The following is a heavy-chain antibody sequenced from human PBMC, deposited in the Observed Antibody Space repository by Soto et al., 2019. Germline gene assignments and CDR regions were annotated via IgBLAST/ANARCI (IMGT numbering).Heavy chain of an antibody. CDR2: INPNSGNT. J-gene: IGHJ6*02. CDR3: ARGNYDILTGYSRAWYYYGMDV. CDR1: GSPFPSFT. Sequence: ASGRVSSKASGSPFPSFTINWVGQAPGQRLEWMGWINPNSGNTGYAQKFQGRVTMTRNTSMSTAYMELSSLRSEDTAVYYCARGNYDILTGYSRAWYYYGMDVWGQGTTVTVSS. V-gene: IGHV1-8*02. D-gene: IGHD3-9*01.